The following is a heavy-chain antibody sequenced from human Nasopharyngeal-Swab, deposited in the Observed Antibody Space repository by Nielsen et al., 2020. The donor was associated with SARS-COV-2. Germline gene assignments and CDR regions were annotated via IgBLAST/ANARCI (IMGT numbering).Heavy chain of an antibody. CDR2: SVTMFGTA. D-gene: IGHD2-8*01. Sequence: SVTVCWKASGDAFSCSAITCVRQAPGLGLGWMGGSVTMFGTADYAQKFQGSVTITADRSTSTAYMEMNSLRSEDTDVYYCARAHPRSCTDGVCFRSQVYNWFDPWGQGTLVTVSS. V-gene: IGHV1-69*06. J-gene: IGHJ5*02. CDR3: ARAHPRSCTDGVCFRSQVYNWFDP. CDR1: GDAFSCSA.